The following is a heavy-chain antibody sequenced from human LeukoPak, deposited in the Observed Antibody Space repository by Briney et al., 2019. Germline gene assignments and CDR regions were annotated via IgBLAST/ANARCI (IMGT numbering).Heavy chain of an antibody. CDR3: ARAYRLTSPRGFDP. CDR2: IFYTGDT. CDR1: GFTFSNAW. D-gene: IGHD3-16*02. J-gene: IGHJ5*02. V-gene: IGHV4-59*01. Sequence: GSLRLSCEGSGFTFSNAWMTWIRQAPGKGLEWIGYIFYTGDTDYNPSLRSRVTMSVDRSNNRFSLQLASVTTADSAFYYCARAYRLTSPRGFDPWGPGILVTVSS.